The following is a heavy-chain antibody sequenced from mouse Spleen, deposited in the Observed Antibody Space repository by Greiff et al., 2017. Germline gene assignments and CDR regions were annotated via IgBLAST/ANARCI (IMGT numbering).Heavy chain of an antibody. V-gene: IGHV1-39*01. Sequence: EVHLVESGPELVKPGASVKISCKASGYSFTDYNMNWVKQSNGKSLEWIGVINPNYGTTSYNQKFKGKATLTVDQSSSTAYMQLNSLTSEDSAVYYCARDYYGSPYWYFDVWGAGTTVTVSS. CDR2: INPNYGTT. D-gene: IGHD1-1*01. CDR1: GYSFTDYN. J-gene: IGHJ1*01. CDR3: ARDYYGSPYWYFDV.